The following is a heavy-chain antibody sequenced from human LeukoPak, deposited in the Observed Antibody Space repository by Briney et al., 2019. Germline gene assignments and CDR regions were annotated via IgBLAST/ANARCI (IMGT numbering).Heavy chain of an antibody. CDR1: GGSVSSGSYY. J-gene: IGHJ4*02. Sequence: SETLSLTCTVSGGSVSSGSYYWSWIRQPPGKGLEWIGYIYYSGSTYYNPSLKSRVTISVDTSKNQFSLKLSSVTAADTAVYYCARTQGGYSYGNFDYWGQGTLVTVSS. CDR3: ARTQGGYSYGNFDY. V-gene: IGHV4-30-4*08. CDR2: IYYSGST. D-gene: IGHD5-18*01.